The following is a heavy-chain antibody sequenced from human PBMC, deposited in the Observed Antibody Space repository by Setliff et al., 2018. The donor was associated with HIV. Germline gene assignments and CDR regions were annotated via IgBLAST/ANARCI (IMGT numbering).Heavy chain of an antibody. CDR3: ATSLNGGYNYWYFDL. CDR2: IYYSGGTSGTT. J-gene: IGHJ2*01. CDR1: GVSITSYF. Sequence: PSETLSLTCTVSGVSITSYFWSWIRQPPGKGLEWIGYIYYSGGTSGTTNYNPSLKSRVTISLDTPKNQLSLNLKSVTAADTAVYYCATSLNGGYNYWYFDLWGRGTLVTVSS. V-gene: IGHV4-59*01. D-gene: IGHD4-17*01.